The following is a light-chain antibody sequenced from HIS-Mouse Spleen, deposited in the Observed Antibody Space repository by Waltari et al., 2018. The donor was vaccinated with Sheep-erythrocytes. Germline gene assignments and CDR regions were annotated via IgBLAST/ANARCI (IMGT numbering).Light chain of an antibody. V-gene: IGLV2-8*01. CDR1: SSDGGGYNY. CDR3: SSYAGSNNWV. J-gene: IGLJ3*02. CDR2: EVS. Sequence: QSALTQPPSASGSPGQSVTISCTGTSSDGGGYNYVSRYQQHPGKAPKLMIYEVSKRHSGVPDRFSGSKSGNTASLTVSGLQAEDEADYYCSSYAGSNNWVFGGGTKLTVL.